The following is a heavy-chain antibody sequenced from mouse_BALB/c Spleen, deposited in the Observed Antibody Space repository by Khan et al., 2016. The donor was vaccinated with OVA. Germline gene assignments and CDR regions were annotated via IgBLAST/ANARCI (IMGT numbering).Heavy chain of an antibody. Sequence: EVKLLESGPGLVKPSQSLSLTCTVTGYSITSGYAWNWIRQFPGNKLEWMGYIRYSGVTSYTPSLKSRISITRDTSKNQFFLQLNSVTTEDTATYYCARGSYYGYYFDYWGQGTTLTVSS. D-gene: IGHD1-1*01. J-gene: IGHJ2*01. CDR3: ARGSYYGYYFDY. CDR2: IRYSGVT. V-gene: IGHV3-2*02. CDR1: GYSITSGYA.